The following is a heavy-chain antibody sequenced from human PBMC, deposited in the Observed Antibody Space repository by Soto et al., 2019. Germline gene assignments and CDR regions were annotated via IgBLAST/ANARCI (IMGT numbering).Heavy chain of an antibody. CDR3: ARHVPFEVSGPSGTAMVSDYFDY. J-gene: IGHJ4*02. D-gene: IGHD5-18*01. CDR1: GGSISSSSYY. Sequence: SETLSLTCTVSGGSISSSSYYWGWIRQPPGKGLEWIGSIYYSGSTYYNPSLKSRVTISVDTSKNQFSLKLSSVTAADTAVYYCARHVPFEVSGPSGTAMVSDYFDYWGQGTLVTVSS. V-gene: IGHV4-39*01. CDR2: IYYSGST.